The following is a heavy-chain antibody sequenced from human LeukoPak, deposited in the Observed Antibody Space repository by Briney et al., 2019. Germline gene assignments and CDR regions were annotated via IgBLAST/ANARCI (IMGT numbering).Heavy chain of an antibody. Sequence: ASVKVSCKASGYSFTSYGISWVRQAPGQGLEWMGWISTYNANTNYALKLQGRVTLTIDTSTSTAYMELKSLRSDDTAVYYCAREECSIGVCYPSGYWGQGTLATVSS. CDR2: ISTYNANT. CDR3: AREECSIGVCYPSGY. D-gene: IGHD2-8*01. CDR1: GYSFTSYG. V-gene: IGHV1-18*01. J-gene: IGHJ4*02.